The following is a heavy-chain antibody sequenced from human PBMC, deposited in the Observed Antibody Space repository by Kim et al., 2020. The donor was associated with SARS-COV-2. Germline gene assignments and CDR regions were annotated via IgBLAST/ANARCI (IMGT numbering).Heavy chain of an antibody. CDR2: ISYDGSNK. J-gene: IGHJ4*02. V-gene: IGHV3-30-3*01. CDR3: AREGHIVVVIASLGSVDY. Sequence: GGSLRLSCAASGFTFSSYAMHWVRQAPGKGLEWVAVISYDGSNKYYADSVKGRFTISRDNSKNTLYLQMNSLRAEDTAVYYCAREGHIVVVIASLGSVDYWGQET. D-gene: IGHD2-21*01. CDR1: GFTFSSYA.